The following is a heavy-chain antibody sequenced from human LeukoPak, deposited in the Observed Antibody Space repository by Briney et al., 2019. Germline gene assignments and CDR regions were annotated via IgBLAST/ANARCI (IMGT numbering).Heavy chain of an antibody. Sequence: ASVKVSCKASGGTFSSSTISWVRQAPGQGLEWMGRIIPILGIANYAQKFQGRVTITADKSTSTAYMELSSLRSEDTAVYYCARAATTVVTLDYWGQGTLVTVSS. J-gene: IGHJ4*02. D-gene: IGHD4-23*01. CDR1: GGTFSSST. CDR2: IIPILGIA. V-gene: IGHV1-69*02. CDR3: ARAATTVVTLDY.